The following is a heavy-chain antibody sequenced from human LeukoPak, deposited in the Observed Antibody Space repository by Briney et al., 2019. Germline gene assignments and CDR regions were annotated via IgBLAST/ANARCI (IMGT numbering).Heavy chain of an antibody. V-gene: IGHV4-59*12. CDR2: GHYSGST. CDR1: GGSMSSYY. D-gene: IGHD6-19*01. Sequence: SETLSLTCAVSGGSMSSYYWSWIRQPPGKGLEWIGYGHYSGSTNYNPSLKSRVTISVDTSKNQFSLKLSSVTAADTAVYYCARGRSRPRGIFSSGWPQYFQHWGQGTLVTVSS. J-gene: IGHJ1*01. CDR3: ARGRSRPRGIFSSGWPQYFQH.